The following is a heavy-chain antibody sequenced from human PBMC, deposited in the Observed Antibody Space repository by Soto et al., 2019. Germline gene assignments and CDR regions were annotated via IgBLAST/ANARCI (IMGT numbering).Heavy chain of an antibody. CDR2: IYYSGST. J-gene: IGHJ5*02. D-gene: IGHD5-12*01. CDR1: GGSISSGDYY. V-gene: IGHV4-30-4*01. CDR3: ARDRRDGYVRYWFDP. Sequence: QVQLQESGPGLVKPSQTLSLTCTVSGGSISSGDYYWSWIRQPPGKGLEWIGYIYYSGSTYYNPSLKSRVTIXXDXSXXQFSLKLSSVTAADTAVYYCARDRRDGYVRYWFDPWGQGTLVTVSS.